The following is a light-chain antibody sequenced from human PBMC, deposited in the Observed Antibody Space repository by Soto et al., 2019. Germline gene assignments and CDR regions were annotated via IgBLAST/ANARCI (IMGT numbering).Light chain of an antibody. Sequence: EIVLTQSPGTLSLSPGERATLSCRASQSVSSSSLAWYQHKSSQPPRLLIYGASSRATGIPDRFSGSGSGTDFTLTISRLEPEDFAVYYCHQFGSSPPRTFGQGTKVEIK. CDR1: QSVSSSS. CDR2: GAS. V-gene: IGKV3-20*01. J-gene: IGKJ1*01. CDR3: HQFGSSPPRT.